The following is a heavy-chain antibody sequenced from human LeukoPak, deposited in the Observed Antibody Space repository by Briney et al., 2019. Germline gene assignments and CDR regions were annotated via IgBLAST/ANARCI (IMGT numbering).Heavy chain of an antibody. CDR2: ISSSSSYI. J-gene: IGHJ6*02. CDR1: GFTFSSYS. D-gene: IGHD2-15*01. Sequence: PGGSLRLSCAASGFTFSSYSMNRVRQAPGKGLEWVSSISSSSSYIYYADSVKGRFTISRDNAKNSLYLQMNSLRAEDTAVYYCARDRWGLCSGGSCYSIYYYGMDVWGQGTTVTVSS. CDR3: ARDRWGLCSGGSCYSIYYYGMDV. V-gene: IGHV3-21*01.